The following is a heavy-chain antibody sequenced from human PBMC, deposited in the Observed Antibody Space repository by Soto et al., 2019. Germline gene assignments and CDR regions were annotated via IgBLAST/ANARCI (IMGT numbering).Heavy chain of an antibody. V-gene: IGHV3-48*02. D-gene: IGHD3-16*02. CDR2: ISSSSSTI. CDR1: GFTFSSYS. CDR3: ARGDYYDYVWGSYRFPNQFDY. Sequence: QAGGSLRLSCAASGFTFSSYSMNWVRQAPGKGLEWVSYISSSSSTIYYADSVKGRFTISRDNAKNSLYLQMNSLRDEDTAVYYCARGDYYDYVWGSYRFPNQFDYWGQGTLVTVSS. J-gene: IGHJ4*02.